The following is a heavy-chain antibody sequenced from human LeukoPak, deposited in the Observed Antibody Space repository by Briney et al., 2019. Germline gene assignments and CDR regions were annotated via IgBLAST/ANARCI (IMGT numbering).Heavy chain of an antibody. D-gene: IGHD3-10*01. CDR3: ARGPVLLRFGESYYYGMDV. CDR1: GYTFTIYY. Sequence: GASVTVSFTASGYTFTIYYMHWVRQAPGQGLEWMGIINPSGGSTSYAQKFRGRVTMTRDTSTSTVYMELSSLRSEDTAVYYCARGPVLLRFGESYYYGMDVWGQGTTVTVSS. V-gene: IGHV1-46*01. CDR2: INPSGGST. J-gene: IGHJ6*02.